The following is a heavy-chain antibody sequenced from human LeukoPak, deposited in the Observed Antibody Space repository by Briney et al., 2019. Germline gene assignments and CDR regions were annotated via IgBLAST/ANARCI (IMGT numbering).Heavy chain of an antibody. D-gene: IGHD1-1*01. CDR3: ATKELERRPYDY. CDR2: FDPEDGET. Sequence: GASVKVSCKVSGYTLTELSMHWVRQAPGKGLEWMGGFDPEDGETIYAQKFQGRVTMTEDTSTDTAYMELNSLRSEDTAVYYCATKELERRPYDYWGQGTLVTVSS. CDR1: GYTLTELS. J-gene: IGHJ4*02. V-gene: IGHV1-24*01.